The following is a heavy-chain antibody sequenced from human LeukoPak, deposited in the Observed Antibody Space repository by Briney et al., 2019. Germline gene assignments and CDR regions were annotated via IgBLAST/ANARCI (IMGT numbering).Heavy chain of an antibody. D-gene: IGHD6-13*01. CDR1: GFTFSSYW. Sequence: GGSLRLSCVASGFTFSSYWMHWVRQDPRKGLVWVSRINGDGRNINYADSVRGRFTISRDNAKNTLYLQMNSLRAEDTAVYYCARVPGYSSSWYEDYWGQGTLVTVSS. J-gene: IGHJ4*02. CDR3: ARVPGYSSSWYEDY. CDR2: INGDGRNI. V-gene: IGHV3-74*01.